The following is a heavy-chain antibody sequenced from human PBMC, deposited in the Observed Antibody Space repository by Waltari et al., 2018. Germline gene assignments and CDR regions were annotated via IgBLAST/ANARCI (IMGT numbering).Heavy chain of an antibody. Sequence: QEQLQPWGAGLLKPSETLSLTCAVYGGSFSGYYWSWIRQPQGQGLEWIGEINHSGSTNYNPSLKSLVTISVDTSKNQFSLNLSSVTAADTAVYYCAREEVYCSGGSCYSLYGWFDTWGQGTLVTVSS. V-gene: IGHV4-34*01. D-gene: IGHD2-15*01. CDR3: AREEVYCSGGSCYSLYGWFDT. CDR2: INHSGST. J-gene: IGHJ5*02. CDR1: GGSFSGYY.